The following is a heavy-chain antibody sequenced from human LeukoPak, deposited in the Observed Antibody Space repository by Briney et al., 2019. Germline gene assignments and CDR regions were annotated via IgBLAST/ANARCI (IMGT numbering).Heavy chain of an antibody. D-gene: IGHD2-15*01. CDR2: IIPIFGTA. CDR1: GGTFSSYA. J-gene: IGHJ3*02. Sequence: SVTVSCTASGGTFSSYAISWVRQAPGQGLEWMGGIIPIFGTANYAQKFQGRVTITADESTSTAYMELSSLRSEDTAVYYCAREGTALKLSLRDAFDIRGQGTMVTVSS. CDR3: AREGTALKLSLRDAFDI. V-gene: IGHV1-69*13.